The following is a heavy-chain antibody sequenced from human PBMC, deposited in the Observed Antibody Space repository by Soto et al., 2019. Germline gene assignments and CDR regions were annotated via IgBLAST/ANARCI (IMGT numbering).Heavy chain of an antibody. CDR1: DSTFSSYS. J-gene: IGHJ3*02. CDR3: WMGGRSYTNGEHVAT. V-gene: IGHV3-21*01. Sequence: EVQLVESGGGLVKPGESLRLSCVASDSTFSSYSMNWVRQAPGRGLEWVSPISSRSSVIFYAESMRGPFTISRDNAKDSLSLQLTTLPAEDTVVSYCWMGGRSYTNGEHVATWGQGTMVTVSS. D-gene: IGHD2-2*02. CDR2: ISSRSSVI.